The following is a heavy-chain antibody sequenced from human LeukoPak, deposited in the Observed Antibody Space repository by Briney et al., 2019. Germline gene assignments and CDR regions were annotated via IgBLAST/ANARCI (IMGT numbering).Heavy chain of an antibody. V-gene: IGHV3-23*01. CDR3: AKDVRGGCSGDNCYY. Sequence: GGSLRLSCAASGFTFRGYAMSGVRQAPGRGLEWVSDISDSGGSTSYADSVKGRFTISRDNSKNTVYLQMNSLRAEDTAVYYCAKDVRGGCSGDNCYYWGQGALVTVSS. CDR2: ISDSGGST. CDR1: GFTFRGYA. D-gene: IGHD2-15*01. J-gene: IGHJ4*02.